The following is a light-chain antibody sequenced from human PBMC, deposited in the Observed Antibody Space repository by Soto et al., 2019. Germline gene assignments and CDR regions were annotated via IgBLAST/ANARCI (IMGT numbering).Light chain of an antibody. CDR3: FSFTTDWTHV. J-gene: IGLJ1*01. CDR1: TSDVGGYNF. V-gene: IGLV2-14*01. CDR2: EVS. Sequence: QSVLTQPASVSGSPGQSITISCTGTTSDVGGYNFVAWYQHHPGKAPKVMVYEVSSRPSGVSNRFSGSKSGTAASLTISGLQTEDEADYFCFSFTTDWTHVFGTGTKVTV.